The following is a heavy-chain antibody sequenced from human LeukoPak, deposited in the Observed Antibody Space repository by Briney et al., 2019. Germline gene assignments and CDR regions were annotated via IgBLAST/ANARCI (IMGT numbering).Heavy chain of an antibody. J-gene: IGHJ3*02. CDR3: ARAINRQYAFDI. Sequence: PGGSLRLSCAPAGFTFSDYYMSWIRQAPGKGLEWVSYISSSGSTIYYADSVKGRFTISRDNAKNSLYLQMNSLRAEDTAVYYCARAINRQYAFDIWGQGTMVTVSS. CDR2: ISSSGSTI. V-gene: IGHV3-11*01. CDR1: GFTFSDYY. D-gene: IGHD2/OR15-2a*01.